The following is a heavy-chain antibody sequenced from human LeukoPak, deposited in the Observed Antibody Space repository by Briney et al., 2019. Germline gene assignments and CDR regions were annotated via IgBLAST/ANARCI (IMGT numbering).Heavy chain of an antibody. CDR2: ISSSGSTI. V-gene: IGHV3-11*04. CDR1: GFTFSDYY. J-gene: IGHJ2*01. CDR3: ARGKRSWYFDL. Sequence: GGSLRLSCAASGFTFSDYYMSWIRQAPGKGLEWVSYISSSGSTIYYADSVKGRFTISRDNSKNTLYLQMNSLRAEDTAVYYCARGKRSWYFDLWGRGTLVTVSS.